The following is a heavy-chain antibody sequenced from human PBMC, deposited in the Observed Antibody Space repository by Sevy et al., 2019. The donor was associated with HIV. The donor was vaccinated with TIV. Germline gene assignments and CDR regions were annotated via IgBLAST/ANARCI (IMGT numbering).Heavy chain of an antibody. CDR3: ARDNDYDTGGCFTGPLRCYYYYGVDV. D-gene: IGHD3-22*01. Sequence: GGSLRLSCVGTGFRFSNYAMHWVRQPQGKGLEWVSVISYDGGSKYHADSVKRRFTISIDNSKNSLDLQMDTLRAEDTAGYFCARDNDYDTGGCFTGPLRCYYYYGVDVWGQGTTVTVSS. CDR1: GFRFSNYA. CDR2: ISYDGGSK. V-gene: IGHV3-30-3*01. J-gene: IGHJ6*02.